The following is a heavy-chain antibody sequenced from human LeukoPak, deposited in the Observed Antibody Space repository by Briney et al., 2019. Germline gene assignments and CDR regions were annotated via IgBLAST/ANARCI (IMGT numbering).Heavy chain of an antibody. CDR3: ARDDIVVVPAARYYYYCGMDV. CDR1: GFTFSSYW. J-gene: IGHJ6*02. CDR2: INSDGSST. D-gene: IGHD2-2*01. V-gene: IGHV3-74*01. Sequence: GGSLRLSCAASGFTFSSYWMHWVRQAPGKGLVWVSRINSDGSSTSYADSVKGRFTISRDNAKNTLYLQMNSLRAEDTAVYYCARDDIVVVPAARYYYYCGMDVWGQGTTVTVSS.